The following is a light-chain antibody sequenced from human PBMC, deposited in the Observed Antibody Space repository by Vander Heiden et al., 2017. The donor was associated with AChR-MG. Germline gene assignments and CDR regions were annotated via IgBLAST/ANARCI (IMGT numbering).Light chain of an antibody. CDR2: DVS. CDR3: YSYAGT. CDR1: SSDVGAYNY. V-gene: IGLV2-11*01. J-gene: IGLJ1*01. Sequence: QSALTQPRSLSGSPRQSVTLSCTGTSSDVGAYNYVHWDQQHPGKAPKLMIYDVSKRPSGVPDRFSGSKSGNTASLTISGLQAEDEADYYCYSYAGTFGTGTKLTVL.